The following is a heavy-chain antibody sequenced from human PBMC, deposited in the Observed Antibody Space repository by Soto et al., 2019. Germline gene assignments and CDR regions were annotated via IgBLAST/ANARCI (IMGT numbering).Heavy chain of an antibody. CDR1: GYTFTAYY. V-gene: IGHV1-2*02. CDR2: IDPSSGVT. D-gene: IGHD4-17*01. CDR3: AKNLLVTTPDGFDI. Sequence: ASVKFSCKSSGYTFTAYYIHWVRQALGQGLEWMGWIDPSSGVTNFARRFQGRVTMTSDTSISTAYMELSRLTSADTAIYYCAKNLLVTTPDGFDIWGQGKMVPVSS. J-gene: IGHJ3*02.